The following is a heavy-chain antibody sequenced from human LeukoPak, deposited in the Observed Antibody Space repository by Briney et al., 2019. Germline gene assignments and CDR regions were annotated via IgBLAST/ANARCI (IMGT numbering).Heavy chain of an antibody. CDR3: TRDESGTVTNFRFDY. Sequence: PGGSLRLSCAASGFTFSTYSMSWVRQAPGKGLEWVANIHEDGSQKMYVDSVKGRFKISRDNAKKSLYLQMNRLRAEDTAVYYCTRDESGTVTNFRFDYWGQGTLVTVSS. D-gene: IGHD4-17*01. CDR2: IHEDGSQK. J-gene: IGHJ4*02. V-gene: IGHV3-7*01. CDR1: GFTFSTYS.